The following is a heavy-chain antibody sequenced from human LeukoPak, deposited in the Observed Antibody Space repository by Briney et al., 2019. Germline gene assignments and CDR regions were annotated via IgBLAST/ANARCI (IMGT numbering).Heavy chain of an antibody. Sequence: GGSLRLSCAASGFTFSSYWMHWVRQAPGKGLVWVSRINSDGSSTSYADSVKGRFTISRDNAKNTLYLQMNSLRAEDTAVYYCARVSESSSGWYYYYYYYMDVWGKGTTVTISS. CDR1: GFTFSSYW. J-gene: IGHJ6*03. CDR2: INSDGSST. CDR3: ARVSESSSGWYYYYYYYMDV. V-gene: IGHV3-74*01. D-gene: IGHD6-19*01.